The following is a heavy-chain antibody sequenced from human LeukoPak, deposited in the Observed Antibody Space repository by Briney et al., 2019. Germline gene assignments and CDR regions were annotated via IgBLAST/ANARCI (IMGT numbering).Heavy chain of an antibody. Sequence: SETLSLTCAVYGGSFSGYYWSWICQPPGKGLEWIGEINHSGSTYYNPSLKSRVTISVDTSKNQFSLKLSSVTAADTAVYYCARVFDCSACSTRNFYFDYWGQGILVTVSS. J-gene: IGHJ4*02. CDR1: GGSFSGYY. CDR3: ARVFDCSACSTRNFYFDY. V-gene: IGHV4-34*01. CDR2: INHSGST. D-gene: IGHD2-15*01.